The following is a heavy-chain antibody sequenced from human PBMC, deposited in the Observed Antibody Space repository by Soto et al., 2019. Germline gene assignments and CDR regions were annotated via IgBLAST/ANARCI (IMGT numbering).Heavy chain of an antibody. D-gene: IGHD6-19*01. CDR2: INPNSGGT. V-gene: IGHV1-2*02. CDR3: ARVGDGSYSPFHF. Sequence: ASVKVSCKASGYTFTGFYLHCLRQAPRQGLEWMGWINPNSGGTNYAQKFQGRVTFTRDTSINTAYMELTRLGSDDTAVYFCARVGDGSYSPFHFWGQGTPVTVS. CDR1: GYTFTGFY. J-gene: IGHJ4*02.